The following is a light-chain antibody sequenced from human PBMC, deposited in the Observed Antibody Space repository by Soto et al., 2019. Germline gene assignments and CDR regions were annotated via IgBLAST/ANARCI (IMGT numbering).Light chain of an antibody. CDR3: QQYYSSPPT. CDR1: QSVLYSSNNKNY. V-gene: IGKV4-1*01. Sequence: DNVMTQSPDSLAVSLGERATIDCKSSQSVLYSSNNKNYLAWYQQKPGQPPKLLIYWASTRESGVPDRFSGSGSRTHFTLTISSLQAEDVAVYYCQQYYSSPPTFGQGTKVEI. CDR2: WAS. J-gene: IGKJ1*01.